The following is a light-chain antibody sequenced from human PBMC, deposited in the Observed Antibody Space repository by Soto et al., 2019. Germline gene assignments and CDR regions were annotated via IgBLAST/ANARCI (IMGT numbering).Light chain of an antibody. CDR1: QSITNY. CDR2: AAS. CDR3: QQSYSTPYT. Sequence: DIQITQSPSSLSSSVGDRVAITCLGSQSITNYLNWYQQKPGKAPKLLIYAASSLHSGVPSRFSGSGSGTDFTLTISSLQPEDFATYLCQQSYSTPYTFGQGTKVDIK. J-gene: IGKJ2*01. V-gene: IGKV1-39*01.